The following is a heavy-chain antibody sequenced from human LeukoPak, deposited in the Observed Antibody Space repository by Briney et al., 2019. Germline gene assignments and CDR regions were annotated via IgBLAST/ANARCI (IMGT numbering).Heavy chain of an antibody. D-gene: IGHD5-24*01. CDR2: INPNSGGT. CDR1: GYTFTGYY. J-gene: IGHJ4*02. Sequence: ASVKVSCKASGYTFTGYYMHWVRQAPGQGLEWMGWINPNSGGTNYAQKFQGRVTMTRDTSFSTAYMELSRLRSDDTAVYYCARASGYNYNFDYWGQGTLVTVSS. CDR3: ARASGYNYNFDY. V-gene: IGHV1-2*02.